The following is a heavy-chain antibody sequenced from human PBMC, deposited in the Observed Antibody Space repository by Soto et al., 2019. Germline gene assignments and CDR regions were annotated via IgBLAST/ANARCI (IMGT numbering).Heavy chain of an antibody. Sequence: GGSLRLSCAASGFTFSDYDMSWIRQAPGKGLEWVSYIRSSSSYTNYADSVKGRFNISRDNAKNSLYLQMNSLRAEDTAVYYCARETSSKWFDRWGQGNLVTFSS. V-gene: IGHV3-11*06. D-gene: IGHD2-2*01. CDR1: GFTFSDYD. CDR3: ARETSSKWFDR. J-gene: IGHJ5*02. CDR2: IRSSSSYT.